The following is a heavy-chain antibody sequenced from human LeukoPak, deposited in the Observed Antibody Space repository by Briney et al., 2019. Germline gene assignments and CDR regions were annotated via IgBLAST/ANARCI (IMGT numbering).Heavy chain of an antibody. CDR1: GFTVTTKT. V-gene: IGHV3-53*01. CDR2: FYSPGST. J-gene: IGHJ1*01. Sequence: GGSLRLSCAASGFTVTTKTMAWVRQAPGRGLEWVSVFYSPGSTYYADSVHGRFTTSRDTSLNTLFLQMNSLRVEDTAVYYCASARESCIGSTCYEYFHHWGQGTPLRVSS. CDR3: ASARESCIGSTCYEYFHH. D-gene: IGHD3-22*01.